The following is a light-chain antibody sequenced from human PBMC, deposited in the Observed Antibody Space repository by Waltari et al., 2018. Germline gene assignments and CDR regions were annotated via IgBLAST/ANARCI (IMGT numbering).Light chain of an antibody. J-gene: IGKJ1*01. CDR1: QSVSSN. CDR3: QQYNNWPPWT. CDR2: GAS. V-gene: IGKV3-15*01. Sequence: EIVMTQSPATLSVSPGERATLSCRASQSVSSNFAWYQQKPGQAPSLLIYGASTRATGIPARFSGSGSWTEFTLTISSLQSEDFAVYYCQQYNNWPPWTFGQGTKVEIK.